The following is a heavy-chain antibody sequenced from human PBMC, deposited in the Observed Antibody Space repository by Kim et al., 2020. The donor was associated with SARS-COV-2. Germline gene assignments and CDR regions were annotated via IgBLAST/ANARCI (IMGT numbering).Heavy chain of an antibody. D-gene: IGHD3-22*01. CDR3: ARDNLDDDSFDY. V-gene: IGHV1-46*01. Sequence: ASVKVSCKASGYTFTSYYMHWVRQAPGQGLEWMGIINPSGGSTSYAQKFQGRVTMTRYTSTSTVYMELSSLRSEDTAVYYCARDNLDDDSFDYWGQGTLVTVSS. CDR1: GYTFTSYY. J-gene: IGHJ4*02. CDR2: INPSGGST.